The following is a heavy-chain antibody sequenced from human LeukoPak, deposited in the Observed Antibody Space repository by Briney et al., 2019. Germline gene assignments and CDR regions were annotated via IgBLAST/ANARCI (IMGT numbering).Heavy chain of an antibody. CDR1: GGTFSSYA. Sequence: SVKVSCKASGGTFSSYAISWVRQAPGQGLEWMGRIIPIFSTANYAQKFQGRVTITTDESTSTAYMELSSLRSEDTAVYYCASEYCSGGSCFALFDYWGQGTLVTVSS. J-gene: IGHJ4*02. CDR3: ASEYCSGGSCFALFDY. D-gene: IGHD2-15*01. CDR2: IIPIFSTA. V-gene: IGHV1-69*05.